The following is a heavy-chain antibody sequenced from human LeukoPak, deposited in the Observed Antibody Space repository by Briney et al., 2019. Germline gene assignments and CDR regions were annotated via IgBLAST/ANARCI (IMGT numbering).Heavy chain of an antibody. CDR2: IIPILGIA. CDR1: GGTFSSYA. D-gene: IGHD1/OR15-1a*01. Sequence: SVKVSCKASGGTFSSYAISWVRLAPGQGLEWMGRIIPILGIANYAQKFQGRVTITADKSTSTAYMELSSLRSEDTAVYYCARALRAGTKGDFDYWGQGTLVTVSS. CDR3: ARALRAGTKGDFDY. V-gene: IGHV1-69*04. J-gene: IGHJ4*02.